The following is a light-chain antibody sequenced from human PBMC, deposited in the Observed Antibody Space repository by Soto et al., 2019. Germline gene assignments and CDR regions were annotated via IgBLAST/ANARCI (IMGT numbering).Light chain of an antibody. J-gene: IGLJ2*01. CDR2: SNN. Sequence: QSVLTQPPSASGTPGQRVTISCSGSRSNIGNNDVCWYQQLPGATPELLIYSNNQGPSGVPDRFSGSKSGTSASLVISGLRSEDEADYYCAAWDDNLSGVIFGGGTKVTVL. CDR1: RSNIGNND. CDR3: AAWDDNLSGVI. V-gene: IGLV1-47*02.